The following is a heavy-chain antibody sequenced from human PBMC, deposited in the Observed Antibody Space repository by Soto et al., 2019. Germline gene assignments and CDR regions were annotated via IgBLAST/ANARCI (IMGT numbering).Heavy chain of an antibody. J-gene: IGHJ4*02. V-gene: IGHV3-23*01. D-gene: IGHD3-3*01. Sequence: GGSLRLSCAASGFSFGSYALSWVRQAPGKGLERVSTISGSDGKTFYADSVKGRFSISRDTSQSTLYLQMNSLRADDTAMYYCARWSYLDYWGQGTRVTVSS. CDR3: ARWSYLDY. CDR2: ISGSDGKT. CDR1: GFSFGSYA.